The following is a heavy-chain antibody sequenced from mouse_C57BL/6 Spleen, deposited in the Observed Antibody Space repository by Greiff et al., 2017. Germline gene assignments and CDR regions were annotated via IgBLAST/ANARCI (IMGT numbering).Heavy chain of an antibody. V-gene: IGHV14-3*01. Sequence: EVQLQQSVAELVRPGASVKLSCTASGFTINNYYMHWVKQRPEQGLEWIGRIFPATGSTNYAPKFKGKATLTADTSSNTAYLHLSSLTTEDTAIYYWARWEYLGMIHGYFDVWGTGTTVTVSS. D-gene: IGHD5-2*01. CDR1: GFTINNYY. CDR2: IFPATGST. J-gene: IGHJ1*03. CDR3: ARWEYLGMIHGYFDV.